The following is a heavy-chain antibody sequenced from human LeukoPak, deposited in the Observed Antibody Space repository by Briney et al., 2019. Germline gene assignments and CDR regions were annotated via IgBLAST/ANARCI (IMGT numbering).Heavy chain of an antibody. V-gene: IGHV1-69*06. J-gene: IGHJ6*03. Sequence: GASVKVSCKASGGTFSSYAISWVRQAPGQGLEWVGGIIPIFGTVNYAQKFQGRVTITADKSTSTAYMELSSLRSEDTAVYYCARGKGEYYYDSSGYSISPRYMDVWGKGTTVTVSS. D-gene: IGHD3-22*01. CDR1: GGTFSSYA. CDR3: ARGKGEYYYDSSGYSISPRYMDV. CDR2: IIPIFGTV.